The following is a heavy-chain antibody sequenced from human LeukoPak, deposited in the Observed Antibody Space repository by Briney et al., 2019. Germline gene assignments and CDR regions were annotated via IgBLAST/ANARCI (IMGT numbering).Heavy chain of an antibody. J-gene: IGHJ3*02. Sequence: PSETLSLTCTVSGGSISSSSYYWGWIRQPPGKGLEWIGSIYYSGSTYYNPSLKSRVTISVDTSKNQFSLKLSSVTAADTAVYYCARGRRSCYCSGGSCYCVRLPIYLEANAFDIWGQGTMVTVSS. CDR3: ARGRRSCYCSGGSCYCVRLPIYLEANAFDI. D-gene: IGHD2-15*01. V-gene: IGHV4-39*01. CDR1: GGSISSSSYY. CDR2: IYYSGST.